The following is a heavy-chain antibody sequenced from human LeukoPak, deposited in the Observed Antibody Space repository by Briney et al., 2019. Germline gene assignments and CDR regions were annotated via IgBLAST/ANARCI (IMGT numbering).Heavy chain of an antibody. CDR1: GFTFRSYE. D-gene: IGHD3-16*01. CDR2: ISPSGGIT. Sequence: PGGSLRLSCAGPGFTFRSYEMNWVRQAPGKGLEWVSGISPSGGITYYTDSVRGRFTISRDNSKNTVSLQMNSLRGEDTAVYYCAKDDAWGRYKDWGQGTLVTVSS. V-gene: IGHV3-23*01. J-gene: IGHJ4*02. CDR3: AKDDAWGRYKD.